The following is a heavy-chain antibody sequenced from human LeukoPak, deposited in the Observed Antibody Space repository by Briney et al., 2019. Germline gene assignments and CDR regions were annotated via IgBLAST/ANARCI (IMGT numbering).Heavy chain of an antibody. CDR1: GFPFSDYY. D-gene: IGHD3-9*01. CDR3: ARDFRGPTGY. V-gene: IGHV3-11*04. J-gene: IGHJ4*02. Sequence: PGGSLRLSCAASGFPFSDYYMSWIRQAPGKGLEWISYISGGGSIIYYAGSVKGRFTISTDDARNSLYLQMNSLRAEDTAVYYCARDFRGPTGYWGQGILVTVSS. CDR2: ISGGGSII.